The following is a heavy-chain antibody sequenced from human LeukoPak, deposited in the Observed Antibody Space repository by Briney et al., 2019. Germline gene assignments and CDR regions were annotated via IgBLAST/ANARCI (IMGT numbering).Heavy chain of an antibody. J-gene: IGHJ6*03. CDR1: GYTFTSYD. CDR3: ARGFDYDFWSGYYYYMDV. V-gene: IGHV1-8*01. CDR2: MNPNSGNT. Sequence: AASVKVSCKASGYTFTSYDINWVRQATGQGLEWMGWMNPNSGNTGYAQKFQGRVTITRNTSISTAYVELSSLRSEDTAVYYCARGFDYDFWSGYYYYMDVWGKGTTVTVSS. D-gene: IGHD3-3*01.